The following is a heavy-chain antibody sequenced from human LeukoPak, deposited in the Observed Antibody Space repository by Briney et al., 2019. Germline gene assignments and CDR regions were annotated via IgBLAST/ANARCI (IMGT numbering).Heavy chain of an antibody. D-gene: IGHD3-9*01. J-gene: IGHJ4*02. Sequence: GGSLRLSCAASGFTFSSYSMNWVRQAPGKGLEWVSYISSSSSTIYYADSVKGRFTISRDNAKNLLYLQMNSLRDEDTAVYYCAKDQRYFDWSNFDYWGQGTLVTVSS. CDR3: AKDQRYFDWSNFDY. CDR1: GFTFSSYS. CDR2: ISSSSSTI. V-gene: IGHV3-48*02.